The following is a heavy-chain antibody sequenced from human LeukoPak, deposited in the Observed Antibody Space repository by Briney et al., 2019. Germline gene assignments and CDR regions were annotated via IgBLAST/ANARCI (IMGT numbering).Heavy chain of an antibody. J-gene: IGHJ4*02. CDR3: AKKYGTGSYYFDY. CDR1: GFTFSSYA. CDR2: ISGSGDSA. D-gene: IGHD3-10*01. V-gene: IGHV3-23*01. Sequence: PGGSLRLSCAASGFTFSSYAMSWVRQAPGKGLEWVSAISGSGDSAYYADSVEGRFSFSRDNSRNTLYLQMNSLRAEDTAVYYCAKKYGTGSYYFDYWGQGTLVTVSS.